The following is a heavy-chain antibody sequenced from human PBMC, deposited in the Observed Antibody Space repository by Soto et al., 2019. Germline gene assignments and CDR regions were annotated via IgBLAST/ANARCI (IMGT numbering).Heavy chain of an antibody. Sequence: GWSLRLSCASSVFTFISYEMNWVRQAPGKGLEWVSYISSSGSTIYYADSVKGRFTISRDNAKNSLYLQMNSLRAEDTAVYYCARDRPIAAPFPLGMDVWGQGTTVTVSS. D-gene: IGHD6-6*01. CDR3: ARDRPIAAPFPLGMDV. V-gene: IGHV3-48*03. CDR1: VFTFISYE. CDR2: ISSSGSTI. J-gene: IGHJ6*02.